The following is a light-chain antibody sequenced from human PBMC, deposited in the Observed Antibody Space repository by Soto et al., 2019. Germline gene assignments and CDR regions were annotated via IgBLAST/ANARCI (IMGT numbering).Light chain of an antibody. J-gene: IGKJ3*01. CDR3: QQYGTSPTT. CDR1: QSLSGSY. CDR2: GAS. V-gene: IGKV3-20*01. Sequence: IVLTQSPGTLSLSPGEGTTLSCRASQSLSGSYLAWYQQRPGQAPRLVIYGASRRATGIPVGFSGSGSGTDFTLSISRLEPEDFAVYYCQQYGTSPTTFGPGTSVDIK.